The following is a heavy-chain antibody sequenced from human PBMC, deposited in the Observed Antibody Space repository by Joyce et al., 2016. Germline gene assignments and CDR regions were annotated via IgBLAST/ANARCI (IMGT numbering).Heavy chain of an antibody. Sequence: QVQLVQSGAEVKKPGASLKVSCKASGYTFTGYYMHWVRQAPEQGLEWMGGINLKSGGTNYAQKFQGRVTMTRDTSSNTAFMGLSSLRSDDTAVYYCAREIGGSYSTRYHYYGMDVWGQGTTVTVSS. CDR1: GYTFTGYY. J-gene: IGHJ6*02. CDR2: INLKSGGT. CDR3: AREIGGSYSTRYHYYGMDV. V-gene: IGHV1-2*02. D-gene: IGHD1-26*01.